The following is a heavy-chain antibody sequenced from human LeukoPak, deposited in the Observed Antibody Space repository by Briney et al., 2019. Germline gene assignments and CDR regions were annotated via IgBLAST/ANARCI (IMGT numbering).Heavy chain of an antibody. CDR3: ARDKSRAYSGSCGWFDP. CDR1: GYTFTGYY. J-gene: IGHJ5*02. Sequence: ASVKVSCKASGYTFTGYYMHWVRQAPGQGLEWMGWINPNSGGTNYAQKFQGRVTMTRDTSISTAYMELSRLRSDDTAVYYCARDKSRAYSGSCGWFDPWGQGTLVTVSS. D-gene: IGHD1-26*01. V-gene: IGHV1-2*02. CDR2: INPNSGGT.